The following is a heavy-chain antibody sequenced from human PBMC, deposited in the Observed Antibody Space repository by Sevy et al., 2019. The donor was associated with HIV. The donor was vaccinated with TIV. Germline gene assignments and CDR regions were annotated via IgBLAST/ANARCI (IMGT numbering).Heavy chain of an antibody. CDR3: ARGGRYSYGNFYHTYFDY. J-gene: IGHJ4*02. Sequence: GGSLRLSCAASGFTFSSYAMHWVRQAPGKGLEWVAVISYDGSNKYYADSVKGRFTISRDNSKNTLYLQMNSLRAEDTAVYYCARGGRYSYGNFYHTYFDYWGQGTLVTVSS. V-gene: IGHV3-30-3*01. D-gene: IGHD5-18*01. CDR1: GFTFSSYA. CDR2: ISYDGSNK.